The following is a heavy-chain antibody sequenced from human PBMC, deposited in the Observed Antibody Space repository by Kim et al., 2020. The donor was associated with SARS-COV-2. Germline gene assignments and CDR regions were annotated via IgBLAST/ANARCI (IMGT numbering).Heavy chain of an antibody. J-gene: IGHJ4*02. D-gene: IGHD2-15*01. V-gene: IGHV1-69*13. Sequence: SVKVSCKASGGTFSSYAISWVRQAPGQGLEWMGGIIPIFGTANYAQKFQGRVTITADESTSTAYMELSSLRSEDTAVYYCARSKSINKIGYCSGGSCYSNLYYFDYWGQGTLVTVSS. CDR2: IIPIFGTA. CDR1: GGTFSSYA. CDR3: ARSKSINKIGYCSGGSCYSNLYYFDY.